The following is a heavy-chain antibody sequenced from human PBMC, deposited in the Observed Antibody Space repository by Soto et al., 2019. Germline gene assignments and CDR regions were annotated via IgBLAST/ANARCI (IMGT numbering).Heavy chain of an antibody. D-gene: IGHD3-9*01. CDR3: EKTESFNGYYNAFDY. V-gene: IGHV3-23*01. J-gene: IGHJ4*02. CDR1: GFYFAGYA. Sequence: GWSLRLSCTASGFYFAGYAVTWVLQAPGQGLAWLYAISGGGGSTYYVDSMKGRFTISRDNPNQTVHLQMSRLRAEDTAVYYCEKTESFNGYYNAFDYWGRGTQVTVSS. CDR2: ISGGGGST.